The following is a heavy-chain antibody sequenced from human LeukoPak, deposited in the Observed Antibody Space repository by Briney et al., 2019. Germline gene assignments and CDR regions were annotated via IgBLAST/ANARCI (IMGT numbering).Heavy chain of an antibody. J-gene: IGHJ3*02. CDR2: IYYSGST. CDR1: GGSISSYY. D-gene: IGHD3-22*01. V-gene: IGHV4-59*08. CDR3: ARGPYSYDSSGAFDI. Sequence: SETLSLTCTVSGGSISSYYWSWIRQPPGKGLEWIGSIYYSGSTYCKPSLKSRLTISVDTSKNQFSLKLSSVTAADTAVYFCARGPYSYDSSGAFDIWGQGTMVTVSS.